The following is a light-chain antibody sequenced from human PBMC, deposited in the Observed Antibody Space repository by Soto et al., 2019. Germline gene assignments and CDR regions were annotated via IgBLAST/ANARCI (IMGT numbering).Light chain of an antibody. CDR1: HSVSTS. Sequence: IVMTQSPATLSVSPGERSTLSCRASHSVSTSLSWYQQKPGQAPRLLIYDASNRATGIPARFSGSGSGTDFTLTIGSLEPEDFAVYYCQQRSTWPPFTFGPGTKVDIK. CDR2: DAS. J-gene: IGKJ3*01. V-gene: IGKV3-11*01. CDR3: QQRSTWPPFT.